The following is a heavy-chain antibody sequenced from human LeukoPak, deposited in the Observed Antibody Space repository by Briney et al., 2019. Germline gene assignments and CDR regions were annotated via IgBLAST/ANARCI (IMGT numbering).Heavy chain of an antibody. V-gene: IGHV4-30-2*01. CDR2: IYHSGST. CDR3: ARAATTVVTREAFDI. D-gene: IGHD4-23*01. CDR1: GGSISGGGYS. J-gene: IGHJ3*02. Sequence: PSETLSLTCAVSGGSISGGGYSWSWIRQPPGKGLEWIGYIYHSGSTYYNPSLKSRVTISVDRSKNQFSLKLSSVTAADTAVYYCARAATTVVTREAFDIWGQGTMVTVSS.